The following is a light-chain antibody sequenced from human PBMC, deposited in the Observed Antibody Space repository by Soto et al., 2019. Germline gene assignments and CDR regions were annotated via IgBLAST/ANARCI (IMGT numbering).Light chain of an antibody. V-gene: IGLV2-11*01. CDR3: CLYAGSYTRV. CDR2: DVS. Sequence: QSALTQPRSVSGSPGQSVTISCTGTSSDVGGYNYVSWYQQHPGKAPKPMIYDVSKRPSGVPDRFSGSKSGNTASLTISGLQAEDEADYYCCLYAGSYTRVVGTGTKLTVL. J-gene: IGLJ1*01. CDR1: SSDVGGYNY.